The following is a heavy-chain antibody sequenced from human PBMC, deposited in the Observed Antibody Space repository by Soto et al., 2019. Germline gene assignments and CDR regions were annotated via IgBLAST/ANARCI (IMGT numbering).Heavy chain of an antibody. V-gene: IGHV1-3*01. CDR2: INAGNGNT. D-gene: IGHD6-19*01. CDR1: GYTFTSYA. CDR3: ARDDSSGWYLCDY. J-gene: IGHJ4*02. Sequence: QVQLVQSGAEVKKPGASVKVSCKASGYTFTSYAMHWVRQAPGQRLEWMGWINAGNGNTKYSQKFQGRVTITRDTSASTAYMELSSLRSDDTAVYYCARDDSSGWYLCDYWGQGTLVTVSS.